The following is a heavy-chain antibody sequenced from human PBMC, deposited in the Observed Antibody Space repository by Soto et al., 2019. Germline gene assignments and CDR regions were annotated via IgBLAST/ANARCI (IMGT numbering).Heavy chain of an antibody. CDR1: GGTFSSYA. V-gene: IGHV1-69*06. Sequence: QVQLVQSGAEVKKPGSSVKVSCKASGGTFSSYAISWVRQAPGQGLEWMGGIIPIFGTANYAQKFQGRVTITAEKSTTTGYMELSSLRSENTAVYYCASHFRESSGSSPMYYWGKGTLVTVSS. CDR2: IIPIFGTA. CDR3: ASHFRESSGSSPMYY. D-gene: IGHD1-26*01. J-gene: IGHJ4*02.